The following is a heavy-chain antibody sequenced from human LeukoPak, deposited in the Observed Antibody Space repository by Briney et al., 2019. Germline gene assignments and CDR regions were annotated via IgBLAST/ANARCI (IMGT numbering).Heavy chain of an antibody. J-gene: IGHJ4*02. CDR3: AKTSPPYFDWAPVDN. V-gene: IGHV3-30*18. CDR2: ISYDGSNK. Sequence: LSLTCNVSGGSISSGSYYWGWIRQAPGKGLEWVAIISYDGSNKYYADSVKGRFTISRDNSKNTLYLQMNSLRPEDTAVYYCAKTSPPYFDWAPVDNWGQGTLVTVSS. D-gene: IGHD3-9*01. CDR1: GGSISSGSYY.